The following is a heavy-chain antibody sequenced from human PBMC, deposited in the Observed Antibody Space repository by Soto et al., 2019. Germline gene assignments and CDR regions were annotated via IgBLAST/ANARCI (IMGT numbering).Heavy chain of an antibody. CDR3: VRDDCCLGIDY. V-gene: IGHV3-74*03. D-gene: IGHD1-26*01. CDR1: GFTFSSYW. Sequence: GGSLRLSCAASGFTFSSYWMHWVRQVPGKGLVWVSHINSDGTHTTYADSVKGRFTISRDNAKNKLYLQMNSLRAEDTVVYYCVRDDCCLGIDYWGQGTLVTVSS. J-gene: IGHJ4*02. CDR2: INSDGTHT.